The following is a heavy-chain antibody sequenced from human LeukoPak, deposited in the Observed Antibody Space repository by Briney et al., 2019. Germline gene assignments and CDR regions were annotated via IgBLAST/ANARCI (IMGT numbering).Heavy chain of an antibody. CDR1: GNSFSTNW. V-gene: IGHV5-51*01. CDR3: GRGGYSGYEFDY. Sequence: PGESLKISCRASGNSFSTNWVGWVRQMPGKGLEWMGVIYPGDSDTSYSPSFQGQVTMSADKSISTAYLQWSSLKASDSAMYYCGRGGYSGYEFDYWGQGTLVTVSS. J-gene: IGHJ4*02. CDR2: IYPGDSDT. D-gene: IGHD5-12*01.